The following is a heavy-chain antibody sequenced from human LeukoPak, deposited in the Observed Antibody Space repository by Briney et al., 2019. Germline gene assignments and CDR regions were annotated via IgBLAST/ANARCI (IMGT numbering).Heavy chain of an antibody. D-gene: IGHD5-24*01. J-gene: IGHJ3*02. Sequence: GGSLRLPWPPSGFTFSSFGMSWARQPPGKGLEWVSVIYSGGSTYYADSVKGRFTISRDNSKNTLYLQMNSLRAEDTAVYYCARAEKEMATPHDAFDIWGQGTMVTVSS. CDR2: IYSGGST. V-gene: IGHV3-53*01. CDR1: GFTFSSFG. CDR3: ARAEKEMATPHDAFDI.